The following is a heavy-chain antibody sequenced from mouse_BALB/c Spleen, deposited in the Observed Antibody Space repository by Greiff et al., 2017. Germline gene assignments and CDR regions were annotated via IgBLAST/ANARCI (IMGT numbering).Heavy chain of an antibody. V-gene: IGHV5-6-2*01. CDR3: ARAGYRYGEAWFAY. D-gene: IGHD2-14*01. Sequence: EVQVVESGGGLLRLGGSLNLSCAASGFPFGGYYISWVRRTPEKRLELVAAINSNGGSTYYPDTVKGRFTISRDNAKNTLYLQMSSLKSEDTALYYCARAGYRYGEAWFAYWGQGTLVTVSA. CDR2: INSNGGST. CDR1: GFPFGGYY. J-gene: IGHJ3*01.